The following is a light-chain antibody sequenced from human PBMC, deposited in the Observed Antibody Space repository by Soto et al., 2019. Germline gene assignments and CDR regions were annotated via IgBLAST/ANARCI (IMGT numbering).Light chain of an antibody. CDR3: QQYGNSPWT. J-gene: IGKJ1*01. V-gene: IGKV3-20*01. Sequence: EIVLTQSPSTLSLSPGEGITLSCRASQSVSSRYLAWYQQIPGRAPRLLIYGASTRATGIPDKFTGSGSGTDFTLTMNRSEPEDFAEYYCQQYGNSPWTFGQETKVQVK. CDR1: QSVSSRY. CDR2: GAS.